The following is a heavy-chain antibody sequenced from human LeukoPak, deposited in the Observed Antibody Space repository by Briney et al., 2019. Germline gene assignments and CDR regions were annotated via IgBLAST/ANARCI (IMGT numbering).Heavy chain of an antibody. CDR3: ARSPLGIQLWFLPTYFDY. Sequence: KTSETLSLTCTVSGGSISSGSYYWGWIRQPPGKGLEWIGSIYYSGSTYYNPSLKSRDTISVDTSENQFSLKLSSVTAADTAVYYCARSPLGIQLWFLPTYFDYWGHGALVTVSS. D-gene: IGHD5-18*01. CDR1: GGSISSGSYY. CDR2: IYYSGST. J-gene: IGHJ4*01. V-gene: IGHV4-39*01.